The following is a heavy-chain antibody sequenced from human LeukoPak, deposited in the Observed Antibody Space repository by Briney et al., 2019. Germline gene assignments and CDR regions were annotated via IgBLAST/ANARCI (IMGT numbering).Heavy chain of an antibody. Sequence: KPTETLSLTCTVSGGSISSSSYYWGWIRQPPGKGLEWIGSIYYSGSTYYNPSLKRRVTISVDTSKNQFSLKLSSVTAADTAVYYCARRYCSGGSCYSGAWFDPWGQGTLVTVSS. CDR1: GGSISSSSYY. V-gene: IGHV4-39*01. D-gene: IGHD2-15*01. J-gene: IGHJ5*02. CDR3: ARRYCSGGSCYSGAWFDP. CDR2: IYYSGST.